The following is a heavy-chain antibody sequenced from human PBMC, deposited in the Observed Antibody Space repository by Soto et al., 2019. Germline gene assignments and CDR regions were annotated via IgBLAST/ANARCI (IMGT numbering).Heavy chain of an antibody. CDR3: ARARATIAAAAIFDC. Sequence: QVQLQESGPGLVKPSGTLSLTCAVSGGSISTSKWRSWVRQPTGNGLEWIGEVYRTGSTNYNPPLESRVTVSIDKSMIHFSVKMTSVTAADTALYYCARARATIAAAAIFDCWGQGTLVTVSS. CDR1: GGSISTSKW. V-gene: IGHV4-4*02. J-gene: IGHJ4*02. D-gene: IGHD6-13*01. CDR2: VYRTGST.